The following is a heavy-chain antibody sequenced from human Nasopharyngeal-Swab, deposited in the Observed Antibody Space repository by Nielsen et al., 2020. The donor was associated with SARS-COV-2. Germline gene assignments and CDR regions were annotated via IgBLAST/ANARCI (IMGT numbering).Heavy chain of an antibody. CDR2: ISYSGST. D-gene: IGHD3-10*01. V-gene: IGHV4-39*01. J-gene: IGHJ4*02. CDR1: GGSISSSSYY. CDR3: ARQRILLHYGSGSYLDY. Sequence: GSLRLSCTVSGGSISSSSYYWGWIRQPPGKGLERIGSISYSGSTYYNPSLKSRVTISVDTSKNQFSLKLSSVTAADTAVYYCARQRILLHYGSGSYLDYWGQGTLVTVSS.